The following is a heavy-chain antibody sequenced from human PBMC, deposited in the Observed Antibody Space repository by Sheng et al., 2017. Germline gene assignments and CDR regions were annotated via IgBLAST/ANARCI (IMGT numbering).Heavy chain of an antibody. CDR1: GYTFINYD. V-gene: IGHV1-8*03. CDR3: ARGRGGERRNVYFDY. Sequence: QVQLVQSGAEVKEPGASVKVSCKASGYTFINYDVKWVRQAPGQGPEWMAWINAKTGNTGYAQKFQGRLTITRDTSTDTSYMELTGLKSEDTAVYYCARGRGGERRNVYFDYWGQGTLVT. CDR2: INAKTGNT. J-gene: IGHJ4*02. D-gene: IGHD7-27*01.